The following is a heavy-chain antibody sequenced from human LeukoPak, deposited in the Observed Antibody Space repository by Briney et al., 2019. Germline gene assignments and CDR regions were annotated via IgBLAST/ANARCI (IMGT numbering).Heavy chain of an antibody. CDR3: AREAGVYQLLYVYYYYYMDV. D-gene: IGHD2-2*02. Sequence: KASETLSLTCTVSGGSISSSSYYWGWIRQPPGMGLEWIGSIYYSGGTYYNPSLKSRVTISVDTSKNQFSLKLSSVTAADTAVYYCAREAGVYQLLYVYYYYYMDVWGKGTTVTVSS. J-gene: IGHJ6*03. CDR1: GGSISSSSYY. V-gene: IGHV4-39*07. CDR2: IYYSGGT.